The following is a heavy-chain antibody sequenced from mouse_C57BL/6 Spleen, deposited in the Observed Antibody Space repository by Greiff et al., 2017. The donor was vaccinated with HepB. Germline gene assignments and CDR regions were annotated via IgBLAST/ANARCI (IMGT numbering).Heavy chain of an antibody. CDR2: INPNNGGT. V-gene: IGHV1-26*01. J-gene: IGHJ3*01. CDR1: GYTFTDYY. Sequence: EVQLQQSGPELVKPGASVKISCKASGYTFTDYYMNWVKQSHGKSLEWIGDINPNNGGTSYNQKFKGKATLTVDKSSSTAYMELRSLTSEDSAVYYCARSGSSYYWFAYWGQGTLVTVSA. CDR3: ARSGSSYYWFAY. D-gene: IGHD1-1*01.